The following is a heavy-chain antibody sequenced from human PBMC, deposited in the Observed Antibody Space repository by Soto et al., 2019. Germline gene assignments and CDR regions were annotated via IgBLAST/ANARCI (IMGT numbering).Heavy chain of an antibody. CDR1: GGSFSGGGYY. D-gene: IGHD3-3*01. Sequence: QVQLQESGPGLVKPSQTLSLTCTVSGGSFSGGGYYWSWTRQHPGKGLEWMGYISYRGSTKYKPSLQSRITVSIDTSKNQFSLGLTSVTAADTAIYFCARTSIFGVVLNAFDIWGQGTLVTVSS. J-gene: IGHJ3*02. V-gene: IGHV4-31*03. CDR2: ISYRGST. CDR3: ARTSIFGVVLNAFDI.